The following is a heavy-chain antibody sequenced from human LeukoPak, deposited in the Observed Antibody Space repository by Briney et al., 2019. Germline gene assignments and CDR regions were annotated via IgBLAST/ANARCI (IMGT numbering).Heavy chain of an antibody. CDR1: GGSIISNW. CDR3: ASNGISTGYYSFDY. J-gene: IGHJ4*02. Sequence: SETLSLTCAVSGGSIISNWWSWVRQPPGMGLEWIAEISPSGTTNYSPSLKSRVAMSLDKSKNQFSLNLISVTAADTAVYYCASNGISTGYYSFDYWGQGTLVTVSS. V-gene: IGHV4-4*02. D-gene: IGHD3-9*01. CDR2: ISPSGTT.